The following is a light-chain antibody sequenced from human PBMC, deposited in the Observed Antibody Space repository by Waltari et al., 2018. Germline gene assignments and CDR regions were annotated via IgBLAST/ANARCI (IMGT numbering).Light chain of an antibody. CDR3: QQANSFPLT. V-gene: IGKV1-12*01. J-gene: IGKJ4*01. Sequence: IQMTQPPSSGPAPVGDRDITTCRASQDISTWLAWYQQRVGKAPKLLIYGASSLQSGVPSRFSGSRSGTDFTLTISSLQPEDFATYYCQQANSFPLTFGGGTKVDI. CDR1: QDISTW. CDR2: GAS.